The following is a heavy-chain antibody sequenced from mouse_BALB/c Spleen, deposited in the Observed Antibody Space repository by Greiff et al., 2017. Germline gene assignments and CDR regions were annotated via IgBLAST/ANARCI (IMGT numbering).Heavy chain of an antibody. CDR3: ARGYYYGSFDY. CDR2: ISSGGST. Sequence: EVMLVESGGGLVKPGGSLKLSCAASGFTFSSYAMSWVRQTPEKRLEWVASISSGGSTYYPDSVKGRFTLSRDNARNILYLQMSSLRSEDTAMYYCARGYYYGSFDYWGQGTTLTVSS. V-gene: IGHV5-6-5*01. CDR1: GFTFSSYA. J-gene: IGHJ2*01. D-gene: IGHD1-1*01.